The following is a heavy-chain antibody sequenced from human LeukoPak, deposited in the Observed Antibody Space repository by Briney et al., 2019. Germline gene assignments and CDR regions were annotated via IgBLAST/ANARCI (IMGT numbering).Heavy chain of an antibody. J-gene: IGHJ4*02. CDR3: AKDYYDSSGYYTGD. Sequence: GGSLRLSCAASGFTFSSYAMSWVRQAPGKGLEWVSAISGSGGSTYCADSVKGRFTISRDNSKNTLYLQMNSLRAEDTAVYYCAKDYYDSSGYYTGDWGQGTLVTVSS. CDR1: GFTFSSYA. CDR2: ISGSGGST. D-gene: IGHD3-22*01. V-gene: IGHV3-23*01.